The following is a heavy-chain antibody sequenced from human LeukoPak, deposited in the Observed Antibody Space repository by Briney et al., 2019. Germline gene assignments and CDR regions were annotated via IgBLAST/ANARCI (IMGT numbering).Heavy chain of an antibody. D-gene: IGHD6-19*01. CDR2: INSGGTII. CDR3: VRDQGIAVTYYFDY. CDR1: GFTFSSSW. V-gene: IGHV3-48*01. Sequence: PGGSLRLSCAASGFTFSSSWMNWVRQAPGKGLEWVSYINSGGTIIDYADSVKGRFTISRDNAENSLHLHMNSLRVEDTAVYYCVRDQGIAVTYYFDYWGQGALVTVSS. J-gene: IGHJ4*02.